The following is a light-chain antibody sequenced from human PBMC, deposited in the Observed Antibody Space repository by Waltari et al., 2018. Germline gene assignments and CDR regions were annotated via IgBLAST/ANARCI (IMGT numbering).Light chain of an antibody. CDR1: QGLVHSDGNTY. J-gene: IGKJ4*01. Sequence: DVVLTQSPLSLPVTLGQPASISCRPSQGLVHSDGNTYLNWFPQRPGQSPRRPIYKVSHRDSGVPDTFSGSGSGTDFTLKISRVEAEDVGVYYCMQGSLWPPTFGAGTKVEIK. CDR2: KVS. V-gene: IGKV2-30*02. CDR3: MQGSLWPPT.